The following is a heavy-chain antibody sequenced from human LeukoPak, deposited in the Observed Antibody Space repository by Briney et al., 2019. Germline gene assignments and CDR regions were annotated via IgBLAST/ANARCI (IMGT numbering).Heavy chain of an antibody. CDR1: GYSISSGSY. CDR2: IYHSGDT. D-gene: IGHD6-13*01. Sequence: SETLSLTCAVSGYSISSGSYWGWVRPPPGKGLEWIGSIYHSGDTYYKPSLRRRLTISGDKFKNKLYLKMTSMTAADTAVYYCSRQGSRSWYGDFDYWGQGTLVTVSS. J-gene: IGHJ4*02. V-gene: IGHV4-38-2*01. CDR3: SRQGSRSWYGDFDY.